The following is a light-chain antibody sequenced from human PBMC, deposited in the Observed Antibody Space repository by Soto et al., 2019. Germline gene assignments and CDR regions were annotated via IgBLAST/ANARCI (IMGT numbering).Light chain of an antibody. V-gene: IGKV1-5*01. J-gene: IGKJ4*01. Sequence: DIQMTQSPSTLSASVGDRVTITCRASQNINNWMAWYHQKPGEAPKLLIYDAFSLQTGVPFTFSGSGSGTEFSLTFSSLQPDDFGTYYCQQYHTFPLTFGGGTKVEIK. CDR1: QNINNW. CDR3: QQYHTFPLT. CDR2: DAF.